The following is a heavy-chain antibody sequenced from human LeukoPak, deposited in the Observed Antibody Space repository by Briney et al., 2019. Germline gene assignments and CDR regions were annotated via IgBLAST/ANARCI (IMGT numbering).Heavy chain of an antibody. Sequence: GGSLRLSCTASGFTFSSYAMNWVRQAPGKGLEWVSGIGAGGTFTYYADSVKGRFTISTDNSKNTLYLQMNSLRGEDTAVYYCARTTGNWGQGTLVTVSS. CDR1: GFTFSSYA. V-gene: IGHV3-23*01. CDR2: IGAGGTFT. D-gene: IGHD4-17*01. J-gene: IGHJ4*02. CDR3: ARTTGN.